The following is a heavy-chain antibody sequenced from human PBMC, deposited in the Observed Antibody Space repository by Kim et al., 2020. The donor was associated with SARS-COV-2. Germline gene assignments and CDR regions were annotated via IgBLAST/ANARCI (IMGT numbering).Heavy chain of an antibody. Sequence: GGSLRLSCAASGFTFSSNGMHWVRQAPGKGLEWVAVIWYDGSNKYYEDSVKGRFTISRDNSKNTLYLQMNRRRAEDTAVYYYARLSSVYYKNMDYWGQGTLVTVSS. J-gene: IGHJ4*02. CDR2: IWYDGSNK. D-gene: IGHD3-22*01. V-gene: IGHV3-33*08. CDR3: ARLSSVYYKNMDY. CDR1: GFTFSSNG.